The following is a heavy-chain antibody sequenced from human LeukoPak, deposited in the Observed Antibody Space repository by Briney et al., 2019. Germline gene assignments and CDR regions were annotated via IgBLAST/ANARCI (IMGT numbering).Heavy chain of an antibody. J-gene: IGHJ4*02. Sequence: ASVKVSCKASGGTFSSYAISWVRQAPGQGLEWMGGIIPIFGTANYAQKFQGRVTITADESTSTAYMELSSLRSEDTAVYYCAREDYYDSSGAPQGDYWGQGTLVTVSS. CDR2: IIPIFGTA. CDR3: AREDYYDSSGAPQGDY. D-gene: IGHD3-22*01. V-gene: IGHV1-69*13. CDR1: GGTFSSYA.